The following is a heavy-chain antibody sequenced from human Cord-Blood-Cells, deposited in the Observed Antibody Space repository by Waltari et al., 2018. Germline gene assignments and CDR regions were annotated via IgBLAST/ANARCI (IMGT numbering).Heavy chain of an antibody. CDR3: AKGFYYYGSGSYYYYGMDV. Sequence: QVQLVESGGGVVQPGRSLRLSCAASGFTFSSYGMHWVRQAPGKGLEWVAVISYDGSNKYYADSVKGRFTISRDNSKNTLYLQMNSLRAEDTAVYYCAKGFYYYGSGSYYYYGMDVWGQGTTVTVSS. V-gene: IGHV3-30*18. CDR2: ISYDGSNK. D-gene: IGHD3-10*01. J-gene: IGHJ6*02. CDR1: GFTFSSYG.